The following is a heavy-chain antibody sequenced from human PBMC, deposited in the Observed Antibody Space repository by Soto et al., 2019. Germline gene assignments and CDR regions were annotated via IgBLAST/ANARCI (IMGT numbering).Heavy chain of an antibody. CDR2: ISYGATNK. V-gene: IGHV3-30-3*01. D-gene: IGHD6-6*01. CDR3: ARDRGDIAGRFDY. J-gene: IGHJ4*02. CDR1: GFTFSRYA. Sequence: QVQVVESGGGVVQPGRPLRLSCAASGFTFSRYAMHWVRQAPGKGLEWVAVISYGATNKYYADSVKGRFTISRDNSKSTLYLQMTSLRTEDTAVYYCARDRGDIAGRFDYWGQGTLVTVSS.